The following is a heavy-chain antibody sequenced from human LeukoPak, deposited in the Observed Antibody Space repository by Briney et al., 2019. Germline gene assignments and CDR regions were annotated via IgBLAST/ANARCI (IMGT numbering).Heavy chain of an antibody. D-gene: IGHD6-19*01. V-gene: IGHV4-59*01. Sequence: PSETLSLTCTVSGGSISSYYWSWIRQPPGKGLEWNGYIYYSGSTNYNPSLKSRFTISVYTSKNQFSLKLSSVTAADTAVYYCARRTPGIAVAGSRGYFDYWGQGTLVTVSS. CDR3: ARRTPGIAVAGSRGYFDY. CDR2: IYYSGST. J-gene: IGHJ4*02. CDR1: GGSISSYY.